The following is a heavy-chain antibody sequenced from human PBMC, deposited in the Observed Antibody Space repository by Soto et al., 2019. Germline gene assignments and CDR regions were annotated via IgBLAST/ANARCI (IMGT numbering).Heavy chain of an antibody. CDR1: GGSISSSSYY. J-gene: IGHJ4*02. V-gene: IGHV4-39*01. CDR2: IYSSGST. CDR3: ARRGIAPAGIGF. Sequence: ASETLSLTCTVSGGSISSSSYYWDWIRQPPGKGLEWIGSIYSSGSTYYNPSLKSRVAISVDTSRNQFSLKLSFVAAADTAVYYCARRGIAPAGIGFWGQGTLVTVSS. D-gene: IGHD6-13*01.